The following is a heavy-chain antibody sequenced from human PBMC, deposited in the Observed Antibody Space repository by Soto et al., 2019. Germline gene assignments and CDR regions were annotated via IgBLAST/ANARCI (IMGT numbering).Heavy chain of an antibody. CDR2: IFNSGST. V-gene: IGHV4-39*01. CDR3: ARQPTTGDTDLWFDP. D-gene: IGHD2-21*01. CDR1: GVSISTSRSY. Sequence: QLQLLESGPGLVKASETLSLTCSVSGVSISTSRSYWAWIRHPPGTGLEWLANIFNSGSTFYNPSLASRVSVSVDTSKNEFSLKLRSVTAADTAVYYCARQPTTGDTDLWFDPWGQGTLVTVSS. J-gene: IGHJ5*02.